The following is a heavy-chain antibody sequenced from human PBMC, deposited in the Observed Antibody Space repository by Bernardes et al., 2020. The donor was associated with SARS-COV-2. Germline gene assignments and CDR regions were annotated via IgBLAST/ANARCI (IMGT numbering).Heavy chain of an antibody. CDR2: IYYSGST. V-gene: IGHV4-61*08. D-gene: IGHD6-13*01. Sequence: SETLSLTCTVSGGSISSGDYYWSWIRQPPGKGLEWIGYIYYSGSTNYNPSLKSRVTMSVDTSKNQFSLKLSSVTAADTAVYYCARESWGDYSSSWAPPYYYYGMDVWGHGTTVTVSS. CDR1: GGSISSGDYY. J-gene: IGHJ6*02. CDR3: ARESWGDYSSSWAPPYYYYGMDV.